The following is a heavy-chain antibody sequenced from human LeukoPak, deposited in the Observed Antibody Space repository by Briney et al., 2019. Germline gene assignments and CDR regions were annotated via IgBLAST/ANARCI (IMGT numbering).Heavy chain of an antibody. J-gene: IGHJ3*02. D-gene: IGHD3-22*01. CDR3: ASGDFSYYYDSSGYGDAFDI. Sequence: SQTLSLTCTVSGGSISSGSYYWSWIRQPAGKGLEWIGRIYTSGNTNYNPSLKSRVTISVDTSKNQFSLKLSSVTAADTAVYYCASGDFSYYYDSSGYGDAFDIWGQGTMVTVSS. CDR2: IYTSGNT. V-gene: IGHV4-61*02. CDR1: GGSISSGSYY.